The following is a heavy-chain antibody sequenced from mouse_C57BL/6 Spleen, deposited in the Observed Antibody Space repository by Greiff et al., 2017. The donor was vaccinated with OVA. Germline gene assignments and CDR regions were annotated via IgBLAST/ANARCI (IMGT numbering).Heavy chain of an antibody. J-gene: IGHJ3*01. CDR3: ARWLLRRFAY. CDR2: IYPGSGDT. CDR1: GYSFTSYY. D-gene: IGHD2-3*01. Sequence: VQLQESGPEPVKPGASVKISCKASGYSFTSYYIHWVKQRPGQGLEWIGWIYPGSGDTKYNEKFKGKATLTVAKSSSTADMQLSSLTTEDSAVYYCARWLLRRFAYWGQGTLVTVSA. V-gene: IGHV1-66*01.